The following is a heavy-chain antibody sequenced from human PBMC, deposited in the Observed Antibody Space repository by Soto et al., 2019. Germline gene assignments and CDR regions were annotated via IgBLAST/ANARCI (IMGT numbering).Heavy chain of an antibody. CDR2: IYYSGST. D-gene: IGHD3-22*01. V-gene: IGHV4-59*08. CDR3: ARGEGYYYDSSGYYSFDY. J-gene: IGHJ4*02. CDR1: GGSISSYY. Sequence: SETLSLTCIVSGGSISSYYWSWIRQPPGKGLEWIGYIYYSGSTNYNPSLKSRVTISVDTSKNQFSLKLSSVTAADTAVFYCARGEGYYYDSSGYYSFDYWGQGTLVTVSS.